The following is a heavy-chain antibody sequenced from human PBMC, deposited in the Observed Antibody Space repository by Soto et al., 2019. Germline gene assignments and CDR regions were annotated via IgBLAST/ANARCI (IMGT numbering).Heavy chain of an antibody. CDR3: VKGGASYTSCWYAH. V-gene: IGHV3-23*01. D-gene: IGHD2-2*01. CDR2: IKDSGDSR. J-gene: IGHJ5*02. CDR1: GFAFSNYA. Sequence: EVQLLESGGGLVQPGGSLTLSCAASGFAFSNYAMHWVRQAPGKGLEWVSTIKDSGDSRYCVDSVKGRFTISRDNSKNTVYLQMNSLRAEDTALYYCVKGGASYTSCWYAHWGQGALVTVSS.